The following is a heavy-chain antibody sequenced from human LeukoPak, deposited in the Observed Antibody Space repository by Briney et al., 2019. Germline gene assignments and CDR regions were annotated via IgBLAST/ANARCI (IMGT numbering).Heavy chain of an antibody. CDR3: TTESSGSLPY. CDR2: IKNKADRGEI. D-gene: IGHD1-26*01. Sequence: PGGSLRLSCAASGFTFSSYPLHWVRQIPGTGLEWVGLIKNKADRGEIEYAAPVKDRFTISRDDSKNTVYLQMSSLKTEDTAVYYCTTESSGSLPYWGQGTLVTVSS. CDR1: GFTFSSYP. V-gene: IGHV3-15*07. J-gene: IGHJ4*02.